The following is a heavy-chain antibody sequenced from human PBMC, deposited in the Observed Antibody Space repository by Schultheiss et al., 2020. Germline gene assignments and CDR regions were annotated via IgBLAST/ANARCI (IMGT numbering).Heavy chain of an antibody. J-gene: IGHJ4*02. CDR2: IYYSGST. D-gene: IGHD5-12*01. Sequence: SETLSLTCSVSGGSISSENYYWNWIRQHPGKGLEWIGYIYYSGSTYYNPSLKSRVTISVDTSKNQFSLKLSSVTAADTAVYYCARGDRRGYSGYDSFDYWGQGTLVTVSS. CDR3: ARGDRRGYSGYDSFDY. CDR1: GGSISSENYY. V-gene: IGHV4-31*03.